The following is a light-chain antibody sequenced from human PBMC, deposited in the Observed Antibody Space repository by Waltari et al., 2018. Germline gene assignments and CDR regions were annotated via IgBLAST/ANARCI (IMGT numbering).Light chain of an antibody. CDR2: AAS. CDR3: QNHERLPAT. V-gene: IGKV3-20*01. CDR1: QSVSKY. J-gene: IGKJ1*01. Sequence: EIVLTQSPGILSLSPGEGATLSCRASQSVSKYLAWYQQRPGQAPRLLIYAASTRATGIPDRFSGSGSGTDFSLTISRLEPEDFAVYYCQNHERLPATFGQGTKVEIK.